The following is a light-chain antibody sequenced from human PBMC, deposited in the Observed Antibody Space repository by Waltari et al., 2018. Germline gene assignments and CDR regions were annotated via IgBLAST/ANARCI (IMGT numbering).Light chain of an antibody. CDR1: ASNIGDNL. CDR3: AAWDDSLNGRWV. Sequence: QSVLTQPPSVSGAPGQRVTMSCSGSASNIGDNLVTWYQQLPGTAPQLLIYRSDQLPSGVPDRFSATKSGTSASLTISGLRSEDEADYYCAAWDDSLNGRWVFGGGTKVTVL. J-gene: IGLJ3*02. V-gene: IGLV1-44*01. CDR2: RSD.